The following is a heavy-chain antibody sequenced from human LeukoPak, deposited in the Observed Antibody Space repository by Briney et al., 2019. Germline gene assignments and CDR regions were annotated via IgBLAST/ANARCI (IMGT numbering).Heavy chain of an antibody. V-gene: IGHV3-7*01. Sequence: PGGSLRLSCVASGFTFSGYSMNWVRQAPGKGLEWVANIKQDGSEKYYVDSVKGRFTISRDNAKNSLYLQMSGLRAEDTAVYYCARERQNKDFWSGGDYWGQGTLVTVSS. CDR1: GFTFSGYS. CDR2: IKQDGSEK. CDR3: ARERQNKDFWSGGDY. J-gene: IGHJ4*02. D-gene: IGHD3-3*01.